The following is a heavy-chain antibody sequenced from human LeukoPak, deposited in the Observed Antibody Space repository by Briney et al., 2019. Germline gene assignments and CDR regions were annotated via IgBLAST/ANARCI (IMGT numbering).Heavy chain of an antibody. CDR2: IFHSGTT. Sequence: SETLSLTCAVSDYSISSGYYWGWIRQPPGKGLEWIGSIFHSGTTYYNPSLRSRVTISVDTSKNQFSLKLSSVTAADTAVYYCARGRPGVFDYWGQGTLVTVSS. CDR3: ARGRPGVFDY. D-gene: IGHD7-27*01. V-gene: IGHV4-38-2*01. CDR1: DYSISSGYY. J-gene: IGHJ4*02.